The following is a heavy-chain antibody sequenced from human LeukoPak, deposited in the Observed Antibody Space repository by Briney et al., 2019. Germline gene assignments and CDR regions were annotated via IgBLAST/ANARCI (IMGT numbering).Heavy chain of an antibody. J-gene: IGHJ3*02. Sequence: SQTLSLTCAVSGVSISSGGYSWSWIRQPPGKGLEWIGYIYHSGSTYYNPSLKSRVTISVDRSKNQFSLKLSSVTAADTAVYYCARGQFGAFDIWGQGTMVTVSS. CDR1: GVSISSGGYS. CDR3: ARGQFGAFDI. V-gene: IGHV4-30-2*01. CDR2: IYHSGST. D-gene: IGHD3-3*01.